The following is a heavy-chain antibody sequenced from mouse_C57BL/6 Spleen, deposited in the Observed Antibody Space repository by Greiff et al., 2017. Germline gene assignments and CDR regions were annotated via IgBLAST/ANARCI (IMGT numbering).Heavy chain of an antibody. CDR1: GYTFTSYG. V-gene: IGHV1-81*01. J-gene: IGHJ2*01. CDR2: IYPRSGNT. Sequence: QVQLQQSGAELARPGASVKLSCKASGYTFTSYGISWVKQRTGQGLEWIGEIYPRSGNTYYNEKFKGKATFTADTSSNTAYMQLSSLTTEDSAIYYCARRGPEKRGYWGQGTTLTVAS. D-gene: IGHD3-3*01. CDR3: ARRGPEKRGY.